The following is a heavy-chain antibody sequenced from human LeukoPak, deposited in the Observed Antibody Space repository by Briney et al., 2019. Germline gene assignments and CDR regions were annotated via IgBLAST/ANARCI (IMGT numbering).Heavy chain of an antibody. CDR2: IIPIFGTA. Sequence: SVKVSCKASGGTFSSYAISWVRQAPGQGLEWMGGIIPIFGTANYAQKFQGRVTITTDESTSTAYMELSNLRSEDTAVYYCARGSALMVYSNRFDPWGQGTLVTVSS. D-gene: IGHD2-8*01. V-gene: IGHV1-69*05. J-gene: IGHJ5*02. CDR3: ARGSALMVYSNRFDP. CDR1: GGTFSSYA.